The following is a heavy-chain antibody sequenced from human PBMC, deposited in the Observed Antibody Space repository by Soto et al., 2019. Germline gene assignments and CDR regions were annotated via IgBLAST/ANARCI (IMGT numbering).Heavy chain of an antibody. CDR1: GFTFSAYG. V-gene: IGHV3-30*18. J-gene: IGHJ3*02. D-gene: IGHD4-4*01. Sequence: QVQLVESGGGVVQPGRSLRLSCAASGFTFSAYGMHWVRQAPGKGPEWVAVISADGTTKDYADNVKGRFTISRDDAKNTLYLQMDSLRADDTALYYCAKDPTTAPRWALHNWGQGTRVTVSS. CDR2: ISADGTTK. CDR3: AKDPTTAPRWALHN.